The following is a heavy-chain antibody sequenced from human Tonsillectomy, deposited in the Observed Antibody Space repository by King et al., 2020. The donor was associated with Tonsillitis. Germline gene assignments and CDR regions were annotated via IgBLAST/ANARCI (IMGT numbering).Heavy chain of an antibody. Sequence: VQLVESGGGLVQPGGSLRLSCVASGFTFSSYWMSWVRQAPGKGLEWVANIKQDGSEKYYVDSVKGRFTISRDNAKNSLYLQMNSLRAEDTAVYYCARLTEYYDSSGYVWFDPWGQGTLVTVSS. CDR3: ARLTEYYDSSGYVWFDP. CDR1: GFTFSSYW. J-gene: IGHJ5*02. V-gene: IGHV3-7*01. D-gene: IGHD3-22*01. CDR2: IKQDGSEK.